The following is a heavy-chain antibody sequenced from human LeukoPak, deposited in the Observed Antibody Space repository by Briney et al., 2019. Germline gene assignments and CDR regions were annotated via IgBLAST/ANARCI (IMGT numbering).Heavy chain of an antibody. D-gene: IGHD3-22*01. Sequence: ASVKVSCKASGYTFTGYYIHWVRQAPGQGLEWMGWINPNSGGTNYAQKFQGRVTMTRDTSTSTVYMEVSSLRSEDTAVYYCARLADYDSSGYLSYWGQGTLVTVSS. V-gene: IGHV1-2*02. CDR1: GYTFTGYY. CDR3: ARLADYDSSGYLSY. CDR2: INPNSGGT. J-gene: IGHJ4*02.